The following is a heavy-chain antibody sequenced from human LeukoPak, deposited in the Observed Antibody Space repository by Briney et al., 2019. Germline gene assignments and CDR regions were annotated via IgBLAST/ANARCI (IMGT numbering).Heavy chain of an antibody. CDR2: IYDSGST. V-gene: IGHV4-39*01. Sequence: SETLSLTCTVSGGSISSNNYFWGWIRQPPGKGLEWIGSIYDSGSTYYNPSLKSRVTISVDTSKNQFSLKLNSVTAADTAMYYCQSRFLEWLLDYWGQGTLLTVSS. D-gene: IGHD3-3*01. J-gene: IGHJ4*02. CDR1: GGSISSNNYF. CDR3: QSRFLEWLLDY.